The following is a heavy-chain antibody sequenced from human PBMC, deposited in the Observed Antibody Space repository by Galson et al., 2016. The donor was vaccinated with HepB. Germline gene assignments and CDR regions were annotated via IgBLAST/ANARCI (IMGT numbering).Heavy chain of an antibody. CDR1: GFTVSSNC. J-gene: IGHJ6*02. CDR2: ICDGGSA. Sequence: SLRLSCAASGFTVSSNCMSWVRQAPGKGLEWVSLICDGGSAYYTDSVKARFTISRDNSKNTLYLQMNNLRPEDTAVYFCARDSPGVPDFALDVWGQGTTVTVSS. V-gene: IGHV3-66*01. D-gene: IGHD3-10*01. CDR3: ARDSPGVPDFALDV.